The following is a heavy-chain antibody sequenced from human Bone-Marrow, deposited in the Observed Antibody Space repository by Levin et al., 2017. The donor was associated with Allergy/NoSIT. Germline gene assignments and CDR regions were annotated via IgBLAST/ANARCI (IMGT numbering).Heavy chain of an antibody. J-gene: IGHJ6*02. Sequence: GESLKISCAASGFTFSDYYMTWIRQAPGKGLEWISYITNTSNTIYYADSVKGRFTISRDNAKNSLYLQMNSLSAEDTAVYYCATGSKNTGYYNGMDVWGQGTTVTVSS. CDR3: ATGSKNTGYYNGMDV. V-gene: IGHV3-11*01. D-gene: IGHD1-14*01. CDR2: ITNTSNTI. CDR1: GFTFSDYY.